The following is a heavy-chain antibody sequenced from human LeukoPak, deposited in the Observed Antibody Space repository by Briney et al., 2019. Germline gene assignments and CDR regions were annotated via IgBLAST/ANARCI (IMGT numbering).Heavy chain of an antibody. J-gene: IGHJ4*02. CDR3: ARERESYSSGWYWGYFDY. CDR2: INHSGST. V-gene: IGHV4-34*01. Sequence: SETLSLTCAVYGGSFSGYYRSWIRQPPGKGLEWIGEINHSGSTNYNPSLKSRVTISVDTSKNQFSLKLSSVTAADTAVYYCARERESYSSGWYWGYFDYWGQGTLVTVSS. CDR1: GGSFSGYY. D-gene: IGHD6-19*01.